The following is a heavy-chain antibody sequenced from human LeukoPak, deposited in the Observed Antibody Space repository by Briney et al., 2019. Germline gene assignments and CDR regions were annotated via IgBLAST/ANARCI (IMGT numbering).Heavy chain of an antibody. D-gene: IGHD3-22*01. J-gene: IGHJ4*02. V-gene: IGHV4-34*01. CDR3: VVLYYDSSGYAFDY. CDR2: INHSGST. Sequence: PSETLSLSCAVYGGSFSGYYWSWIRQPPGKVLEWIGEINHSGSTNYNPSLKSRVTISVDTSKNQFSLKLSSVTAADTAVYYCVVLYYDSSGYAFDYWGQGTLVTVSS. CDR1: GGSFSGYY.